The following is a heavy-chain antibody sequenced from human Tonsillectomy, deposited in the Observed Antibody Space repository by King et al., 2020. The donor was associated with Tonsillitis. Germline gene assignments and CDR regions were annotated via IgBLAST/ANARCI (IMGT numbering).Heavy chain of an antibody. Sequence: VQLVESGGTLVQPGGSLRLSCAASGFIFTNQWIHWVRQAPGKGLVWISRVNIDGNTRSYADSVKGRFTISRDNAGTTVFLQMNSLRVADTAVYYCARGWSEGFDPWGQGTLVAVSS. J-gene: IGHJ5*02. CDR3: ARGWSEGFDP. CDR1: GFIFTNQW. D-gene: IGHD3-3*01. CDR2: VNIDGNTR. V-gene: IGHV3-74*01.